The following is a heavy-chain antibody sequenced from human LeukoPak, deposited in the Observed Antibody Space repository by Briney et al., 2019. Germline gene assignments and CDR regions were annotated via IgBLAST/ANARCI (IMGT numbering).Heavy chain of an antibody. CDR1: GGSFSGYY. CDR3: AGNPQDGPNFDY. CDR2: INHSGST. J-gene: IGHJ4*02. Sequence: SETLSLTCAVYGGSFSGYYWSWIRQPPGKRLEWIGEINHSGSTNYNPSLKSRVTISVDTSKNQFSLKLSSVTAADTAVYYCAGNPQDGPNFDYWGQGTLVTVSS. D-gene: IGHD1-14*01. V-gene: IGHV4-34*01.